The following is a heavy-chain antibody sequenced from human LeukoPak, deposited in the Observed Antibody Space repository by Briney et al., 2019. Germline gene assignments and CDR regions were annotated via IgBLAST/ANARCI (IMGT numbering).Heavy chain of an antibody. Sequence: ASVKVSCKASGGTFSSYAISWMRQAPGQGLEWMGGIIPIFGTANYAQKFQGRVTITADESTSTAYMELSSLRSEDTAVYYCARESGYCSSTSCFPFDYWGQGTLVTVSS. CDR1: GGTFSSYA. CDR2: IIPIFGTA. V-gene: IGHV1-69*01. J-gene: IGHJ4*02. CDR3: ARESGYCSSTSCFPFDY. D-gene: IGHD2-2*01.